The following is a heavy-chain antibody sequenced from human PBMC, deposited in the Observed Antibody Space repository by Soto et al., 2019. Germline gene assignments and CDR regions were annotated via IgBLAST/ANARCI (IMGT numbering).Heavy chain of an antibody. V-gene: IGHV3-7*01. J-gene: IGHJ5*02. CDR2: INQDGSEK. D-gene: IGHD3-16*01. CDR3: ARGGRDAYNWFDP. CDR1: GFTFSSYW. Sequence: EAQLVESGGGLVQPGGSLRVSCAVPGFTFSSYWMSWVRQAPGKGLEWVAKINQDGSEKDYVDSVKGRFTISRDNANNSLYLHMYSLRAEDTAVYYCARGGRDAYNWFDPWGQGTLVTVSS.